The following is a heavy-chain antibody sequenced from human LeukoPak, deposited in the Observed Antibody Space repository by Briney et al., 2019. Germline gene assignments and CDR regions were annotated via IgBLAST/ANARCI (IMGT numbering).Heavy chain of an antibody. CDR3: ARNLGSDYAMDV. CDR2: INTDGSST. V-gene: IGHV3-74*01. J-gene: IGHJ6*04. D-gene: IGHD6-6*01. Sequence: GGSLRLSCAASGFTFNSYWVNWVRQAPGKGLVWVSRINTDGSSTRYADSVKGRFAISRDNAKNTLYLQMNSLRAEDTAVYYCARNLGSDYAMDVWGKGTTVTVSS. CDR1: GFTFNSYW.